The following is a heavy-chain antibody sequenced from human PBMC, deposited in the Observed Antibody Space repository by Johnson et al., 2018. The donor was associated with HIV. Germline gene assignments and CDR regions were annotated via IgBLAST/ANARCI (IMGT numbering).Heavy chain of an antibody. J-gene: IGHJ3*02. CDR2: IGTAGDT. CDR3: ARERGNMIAVADADAFDI. Sequence: VQLVESGGGVVQPGRSLRLSCAASGFTFSSYDIHWVRQATGKGLEWVSAIGTAGDTYYPGSVKGRFTISRENAKNSLYLQMNSLRAGDTAVYYCARERGNMIAVADADAFDIWGQGTMVTVSS. D-gene: IGHD6-19*01. V-gene: IGHV3-13*01. CDR1: GFTFSSYD.